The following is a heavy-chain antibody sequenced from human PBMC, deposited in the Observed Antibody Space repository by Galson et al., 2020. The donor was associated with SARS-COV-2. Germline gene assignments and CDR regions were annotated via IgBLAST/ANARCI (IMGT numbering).Heavy chain of an antibody. J-gene: IGHJ4*02. CDR2: FSYSGST. D-gene: IGHD1-26*01. Sequence: SETLSLTCTVSGGSINNYYWGWIRQPPGKGLEWIGYFSYSGSTNYNPSLRSRVTISLDTSKNQFSLKLSSVTAADSAVYYCARRPSGSYIYVDSWGQGTLVTVSS. V-gene: IGHV4-59*01. CDR1: GGSINNYY. CDR3: ARRPSGSYIYVDS.